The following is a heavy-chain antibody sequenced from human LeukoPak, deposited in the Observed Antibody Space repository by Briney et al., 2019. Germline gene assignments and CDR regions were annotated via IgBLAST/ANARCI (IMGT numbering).Heavy chain of an antibody. D-gene: IGHD3-22*01. CDR1: GGSISSGSYY. Sequence: SQTLSLTCTVSGGSISSGSYYWSWIRQPAGNGLEWIGRIYTSGSTNYNPSLKSRVTISVDTSKNQFSLKLSSVTAADTAVYYCARNPYYYDSSGLIDYWGQGTLVTVSS. CDR2: IYTSGST. V-gene: IGHV4-61*02. J-gene: IGHJ4*02. CDR3: ARNPYYYDSSGLIDY.